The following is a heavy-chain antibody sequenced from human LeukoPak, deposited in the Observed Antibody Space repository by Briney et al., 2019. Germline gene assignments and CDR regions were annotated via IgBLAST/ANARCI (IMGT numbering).Heavy chain of an antibody. CDR3: AAWDDIVVVPAARGDY. V-gene: IGHV3-30*04. D-gene: IGHD2-2*01. J-gene: IGHJ4*02. CDR1: GFTFNNYA. CDR2: ISYDGSNK. Sequence: PGRSLRLSCAAFGFTFNNYAMLWVRQAPGKGLDWVAVISYDGSNKYYADSVKGRFTISRDNSKNTLYLQMNSLRAEDTAVYYCAAWDDIVVVPAARGDYWGQGTLVTVSS.